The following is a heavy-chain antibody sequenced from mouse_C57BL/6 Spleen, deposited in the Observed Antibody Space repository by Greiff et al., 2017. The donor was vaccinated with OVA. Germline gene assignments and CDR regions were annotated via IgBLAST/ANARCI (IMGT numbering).Heavy chain of an antibody. Sequence: EVKVVESGGGLVKPGGSLKLSCAASGFTFSSYTMSWVRQTPEKRLEWVATISGGGGNTYYPDSVKGRFTISRDNAKNTLYLQMSSLRSEDTALYYCARPQGLLPPFAYWGQGTLVTVSA. CDR2: ISGGGGNT. V-gene: IGHV5-9*01. J-gene: IGHJ3*01. CDR3: ARPQGLLPPFAY. D-gene: IGHD1-1*01. CDR1: GFTFSSYT.